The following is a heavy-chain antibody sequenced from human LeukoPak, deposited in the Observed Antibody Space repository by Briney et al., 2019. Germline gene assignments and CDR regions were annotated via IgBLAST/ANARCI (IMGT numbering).Heavy chain of an antibody. V-gene: IGHV3-30*03. D-gene: IGHD1-26*01. J-gene: IGHJ4*02. CDR1: GFTFSSYG. CDR2: ISYDGSNK. CDR3: ARDNFGERWELPDY. Sequence: PGGSLRLSCAASGFTFSSYGMHWVRQAPGKGLEWVAVISYDGSNKYYADSVKGRFTISRDNSKNTLYLQMNSLRAEDTAVYYCARDNFGERWELPDYWGQGTLVTVSS.